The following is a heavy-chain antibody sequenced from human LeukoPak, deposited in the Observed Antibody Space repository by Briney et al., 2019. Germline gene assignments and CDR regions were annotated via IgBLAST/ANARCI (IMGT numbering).Heavy chain of an antibody. CDR1: GFTFSSYP. V-gene: IGHV3-64*01. CDR3: ARGRYCSNGVCQYFDY. Sequence: GGSLRLSCAASGFTFSSYPLYWVRQAPGKGLEYVSAITHNGGSIYYANSVKGRFTISRDNSKNTLYLQMGSLRAEDMAVYYCARGRYCSNGVCQYFDYSGQGTLVTVSS. J-gene: IGHJ4*02. CDR2: ITHNGGSI. D-gene: IGHD2-8*01.